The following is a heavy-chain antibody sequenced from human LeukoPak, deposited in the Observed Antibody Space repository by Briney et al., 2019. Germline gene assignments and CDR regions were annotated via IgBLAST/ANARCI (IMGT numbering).Heavy chain of an antibody. CDR2: IYPGDSDT. D-gene: IGHD3-22*01. CDR1: GYTFTSYW. J-gene: IGHJ1*01. Sequence: GESLKISCKGSGYTFTSYWIGWGRQMPGKGLEWMGIIYPGDSDTRYSPSFQDQVTISADKSITTAYLQWSSLKASDTAMYYCARADTYYYDSREDPPFQHWGQGTLVTVSS. V-gene: IGHV5-51*01. CDR3: ARADTYYYDSREDPPFQH.